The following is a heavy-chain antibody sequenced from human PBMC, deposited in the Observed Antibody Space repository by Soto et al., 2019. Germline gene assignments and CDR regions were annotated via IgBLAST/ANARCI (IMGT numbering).Heavy chain of an antibody. V-gene: IGHV4-39*01. CDR1: GGSISSSSYY. Sequence: PSETLSLTCTVSGGSISSSSYYWGWIRQPPGKGLEWIGSIYYSGSTYYNPSLKSRVTISVDTSKNQLSLKLSSVTAADTAVYYCARDGGGSTYYNYALVVWGQGTTVTVSS. CDR2: IYYSGST. J-gene: IGHJ6*02. CDR3: ARDGGGSTYYNYALVV. D-gene: IGHD2-15*01.